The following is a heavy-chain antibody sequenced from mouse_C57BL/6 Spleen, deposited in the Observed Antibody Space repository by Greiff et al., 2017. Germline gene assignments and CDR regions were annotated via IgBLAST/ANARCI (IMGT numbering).Heavy chain of an antibody. CDR1: GYTFTDHT. V-gene: IGHV1-78*01. CDR3: ARGIYYGSSPRYFDV. Sequence: VQLVESDAELVKPGASVKISCKVSGYTFTDHTIHWMKQRPEQGLEWIGYIYPRDGSTKYNEKFKGKATLTADKSSSTAYMQLNSLTSEDSAVYFCARGIYYGSSPRYFDVWGTGTTVTVSS. J-gene: IGHJ1*03. CDR2: IYPRDGST. D-gene: IGHD1-1*01.